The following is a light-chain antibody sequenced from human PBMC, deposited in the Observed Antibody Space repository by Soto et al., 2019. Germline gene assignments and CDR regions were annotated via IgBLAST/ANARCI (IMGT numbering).Light chain of an antibody. CDR2: GAS. Sequence: EIVLTQSPGTVSLSPGERATLSCRASQSVSSSYLAWYQQKPGQAPRLLIYGASSRAIGIPDRFSGSGSGTDFTLTISRLEPEDSAVYYCQQYGSSQYTFGQGTKLEIK. CDR3: QQYGSSQYT. CDR1: QSVSSSY. V-gene: IGKV3-20*01. J-gene: IGKJ2*01.